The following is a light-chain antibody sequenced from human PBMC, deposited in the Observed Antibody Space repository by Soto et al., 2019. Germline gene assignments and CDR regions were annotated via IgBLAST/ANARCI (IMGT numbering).Light chain of an antibody. CDR2: SNN. V-gene: IGLV1-44*01. Sequence: QSVLTQPPSASGTPGQRVTISCSGSSSNIGSKTVNWYQQLPGTAPRLLIYSNNQRPSGVPDRFSGSKSDTSASLAISGLQSEDEADYYCAAWDDSLNGQVFGGGTQLTVL. J-gene: IGLJ2*01. CDR3: AAWDDSLNGQV. CDR1: SSNIGSKT.